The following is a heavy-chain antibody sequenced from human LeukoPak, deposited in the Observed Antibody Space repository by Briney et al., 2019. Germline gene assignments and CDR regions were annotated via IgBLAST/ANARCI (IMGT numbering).Heavy chain of an antibody. J-gene: IGHJ3*02. Sequence: SVTVSCKASGGTFSSYAISWVRQAPGQGLEWMGGIIPIFGTANYAQKFQGRVTLTRDMSTSTVYMELSSLRSEDTAVYYCASSAPSFYGGDCYSCAFDIWGQGTMVTVSS. CDR2: IIPIFGTA. V-gene: IGHV1-69*05. CDR1: GGTFSSYA. D-gene: IGHD2-21*02. CDR3: ASSAPSFYGGDCYSCAFDI.